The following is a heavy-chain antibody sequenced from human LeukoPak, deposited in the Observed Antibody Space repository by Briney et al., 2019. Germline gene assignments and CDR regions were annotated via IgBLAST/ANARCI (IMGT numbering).Heavy chain of an antibody. CDR1: GFTFDDYA. Sequence: GGSLRLSCAASGFTFDDYAMHWVRQAPGKGLEWVSAISGSGGSTYYADSVKGRFTISRDNSKNTLYLQMNSLRAEDTAVYYCARDPSIAVAGTDYWGQGTLVTVSS. V-gene: IGHV3-23*01. CDR2: ISGSGGST. J-gene: IGHJ4*02. CDR3: ARDPSIAVAGTDY. D-gene: IGHD6-19*01.